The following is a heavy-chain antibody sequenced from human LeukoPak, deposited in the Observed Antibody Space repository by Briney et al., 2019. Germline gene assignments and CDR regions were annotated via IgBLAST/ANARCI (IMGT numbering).Heavy chain of an antibody. J-gene: IGHJ4*02. CDR2: IYPGDSNT. Sequence: GEPLKTSCQAPGYSFATYLIGWVRQMPGKGLEWLEIIYPGDSNTTYSPPFQGQVTTSADNPISPASLQWKSLKPPDTPVSYCSRHVVSSAPSDYWGQGTVVTVSS. CDR1: GYSFATYL. D-gene: IGHD2-2*01. CDR3: SRHVVSSAPSDY. V-gene: IGHV5-51*01.